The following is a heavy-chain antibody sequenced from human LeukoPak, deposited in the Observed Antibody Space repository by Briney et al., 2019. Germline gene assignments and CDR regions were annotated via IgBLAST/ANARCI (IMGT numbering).Heavy chain of an antibody. CDR1: GGSIRGSYYY. Sequence: PSETLSLTCTVSGGSIRGSYYYWSWIRQPPGKGLEWIGEINHSGSTNYNPSLKSRVTMSVDTSKNHFSLNLSSVTAADTAVYYCARVYSSSGYSWFDPWGQGTLVTVSS. D-gene: IGHD6-6*01. V-gene: IGHV4-34*01. J-gene: IGHJ5*02. CDR2: INHSGST. CDR3: ARVYSSSGYSWFDP.